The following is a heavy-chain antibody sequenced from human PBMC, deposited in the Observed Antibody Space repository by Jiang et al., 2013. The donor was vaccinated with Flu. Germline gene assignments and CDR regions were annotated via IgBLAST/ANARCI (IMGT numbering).Heavy chain of an antibody. D-gene: IGHD3-22*01. CDR2: TYYRSKWYN. Sequence: QTLSLTCAISGDSVSSNSAAWNWIRQSPSRGLEWLGRTYYRSKWYNDYAVSVKSRITINPDTSKNQFSPQLNSVTPEDTAVYYCARAGRFSTTMIVRGNWFDPWGQGTLVTVSS. J-gene: IGHJ5*02. CDR3: ARAGRFSTTMIVRGNWFDP. V-gene: IGHV6-1*01. CDR1: GDSVSSNSAA.